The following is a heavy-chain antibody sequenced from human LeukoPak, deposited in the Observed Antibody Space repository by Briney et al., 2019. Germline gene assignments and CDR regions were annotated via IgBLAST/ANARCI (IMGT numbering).Heavy chain of an antibody. J-gene: IGHJ4*02. Sequence: TGGSLRLSCAASGFTFSRYAMSWVRQAPGKGLEWVSVISGSGDNTYYADSVKGRFTISRDNFKNTMYLQMNSLRVEDTAVYYCAKDLAGSYSEDFWGQGTLVTVSS. V-gene: IGHV3-23*01. CDR3: AKDLAGSYSEDF. CDR2: ISGSGDNT. CDR1: GFTFSRYA. D-gene: IGHD1-26*01.